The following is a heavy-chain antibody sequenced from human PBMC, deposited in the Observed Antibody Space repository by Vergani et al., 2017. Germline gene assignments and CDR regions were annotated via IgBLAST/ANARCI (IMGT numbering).Heavy chain of an antibody. Sequence: EVQLLESGGGLVQPGGSLRLSCAASGFTFSSYAMSWVRQAPGKGLEWVSAISGSGGSTYYADSVKGRFTISRENSKNTLYLQMNSLRSEDTAVYYCSKVANPYYYDSSGYYSGIGYYYYMDVWGKGTTVTVSS. CDR1: GFTFSSYA. CDR2: ISGSGGST. CDR3: SKVANPYYYDSSGYYSGIGYYYYMDV. V-gene: IGHV3-23*01. J-gene: IGHJ6*03. D-gene: IGHD3-22*01.